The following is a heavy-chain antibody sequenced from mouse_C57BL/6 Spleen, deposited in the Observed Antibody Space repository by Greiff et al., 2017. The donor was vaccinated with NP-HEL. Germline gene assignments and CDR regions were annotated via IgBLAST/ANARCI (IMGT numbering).Heavy chain of an antibody. J-gene: IGHJ3*01. D-gene: IGHD2-3*01. CDR3: ARTYDGYFAY. CDR2: IYPRSGNA. V-gene: IGHV1-81*01. CDR1: GYTFTSYG. Sequence: QVQLKQSGAELARPGASVKLSCKASGYTFTSYGISWVKQRTGQGLEWIGEIYPRSGNAYYNEKFKGKATLTADKSSSTAYMELRSLTSEDSAVYFCARTYDGYFAYWGQGTLVTVSA.